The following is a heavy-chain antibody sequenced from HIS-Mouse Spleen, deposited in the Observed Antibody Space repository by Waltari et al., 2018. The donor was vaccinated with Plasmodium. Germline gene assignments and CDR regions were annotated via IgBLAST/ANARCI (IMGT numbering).Heavy chain of an antibody. Sequence: QLQLQASGPGLVKPSETLSLTCTVPGGSISSSSYYWGWIRQPPGKGLEWIGSIYYSGSTYYNPSLKSRVTISVDTSKNQFSLKLSSVTAADTAVYYCARRGGSYYYFDYWGQGTLVTVSS. V-gene: IGHV4-39*01. CDR1: GGSISSSSYY. CDR3: ARRGGSYYYFDY. D-gene: IGHD1-26*01. CDR2: IYYSGST. J-gene: IGHJ4*02.